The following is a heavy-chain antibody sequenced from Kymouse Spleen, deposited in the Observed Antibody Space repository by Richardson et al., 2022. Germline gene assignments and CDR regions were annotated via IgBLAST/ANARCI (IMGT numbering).Heavy chain of an antibody. CDR2: ISWNSGSI. Sequence: EVQLVESGGGLVQPGRSLRLSCAASGFTFDDYAMHWVRQAPGKGLEWVSGISWNSGSIGYADSVKGRFTISRDNAKNSLYLQMNSLRAEDTALYYCAKASIAVAAHFDYWGQGTLVTVSS. D-gene: IGHD6-19*01. CDR1: GFTFDDYA. CDR3: AKASIAVAAHFDY. J-gene: IGHJ4*02. V-gene: IGHV3-9*01.